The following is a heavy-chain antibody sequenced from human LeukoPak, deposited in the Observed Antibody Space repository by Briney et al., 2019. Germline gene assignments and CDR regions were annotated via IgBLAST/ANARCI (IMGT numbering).Heavy chain of an antibody. Sequence: GGSLRLSCAASGFSFSRFGMHWVRPPDGRGRDWVAFISFDGGEMHYTDSVRGRFTLSRDNSKNTLSLEMNSLRTEDTAVYYCARGLGGITGDAFDIWGQGTMVTVSS. CDR3: ARGLGGITGDAFDI. D-gene: IGHD3-16*01. V-gene: IGHV3-30*03. CDR1: GFSFSRFG. CDR2: ISFDGGEM. J-gene: IGHJ3*02.